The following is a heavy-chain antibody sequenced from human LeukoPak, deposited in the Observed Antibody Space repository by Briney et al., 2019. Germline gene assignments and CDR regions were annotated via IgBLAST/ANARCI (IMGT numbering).Heavy chain of an antibody. CDR1: GFTFSSYA. CDR3: AREMVRGVHYLDY. J-gene: IGHJ4*02. CDR2: ISDDGSNK. Sequence: GGSLRLSCAASGFTFSSYAMSWVRQAPGKGLEWVAVISDDGSNKYYTDSVKGRFTISRDNSKNTQYLQMNSLRAEDTAVYYCAREMVRGVHYLDYWGQGTLVTVSS. V-gene: IGHV3-30*04. D-gene: IGHD3-10*01.